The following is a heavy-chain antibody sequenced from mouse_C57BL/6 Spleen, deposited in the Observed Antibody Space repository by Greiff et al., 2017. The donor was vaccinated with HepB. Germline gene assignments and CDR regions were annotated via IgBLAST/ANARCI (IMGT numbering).Heavy chain of an antibody. CDR2: INPNNGGT. D-gene: IGHD2-4*01. J-gene: IGHJ2*01. V-gene: IGHV1-26*01. CDR3: ARVGLRRKFFDY. CDR1: GYTFTDYY. Sequence: EVQLQQSGPELVKPGASVKISCKASGYTFTDYYMNWVKQSHGKSLEWIGDINPNNGGTSYNQKFKGKATLTVDKSSSTAYMELRSLTSEDSAVYYCARVGLRRKFFDYWGQGTTLTVSS.